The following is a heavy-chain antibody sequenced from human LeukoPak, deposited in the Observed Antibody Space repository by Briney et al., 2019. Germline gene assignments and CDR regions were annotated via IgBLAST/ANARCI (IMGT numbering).Heavy chain of an antibody. Sequence: SETLSLTCAVYGGSFSGYYWSWIRQPPGKGLEWIGEINHSGSTNYNPSLKSRVTISVDTSENQFSLKLSSVTAAGTAVYYCTRVPAAMRYFDLWGRGTLVTVSS. D-gene: IGHD2-2*01. CDR1: GGSFSGYY. CDR3: TRVPAAMRYFDL. J-gene: IGHJ2*01. V-gene: IGHV4-34*01. CDR2: INHSGST.